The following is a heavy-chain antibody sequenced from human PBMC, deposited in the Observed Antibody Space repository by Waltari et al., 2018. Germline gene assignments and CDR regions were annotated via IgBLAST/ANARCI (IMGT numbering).Heavy chain of an antibody. Sequence: QVQLQESGPGLVKPSETLSLTCTVSGGSISSYYWSWIRQPPGKGLEWIGYIYYSGRTNYNPSLKSRVTISVDTSKNQFSLKLSSVTAADTAVYYCAREKTGAAAGWFDPWGQGTLVTVSS. D-gene: IGHD6-13*01. CDR1: GGSISSYY. V-gene: IGHV4-59*01. J-gene: IGHJ5*02. CDR3: AREKTGAAAGWFDP. CDR2: IYYSGRT.